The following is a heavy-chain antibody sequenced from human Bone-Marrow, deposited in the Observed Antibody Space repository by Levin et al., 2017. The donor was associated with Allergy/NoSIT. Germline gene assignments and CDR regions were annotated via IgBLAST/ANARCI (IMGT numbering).Heavy chain of an antibody. Sequence: GGSLRLSCAASGFTFSSYAMSWVRQAPGKGLEWVSGISGSGGSTYHADSVKGRFTISRDNSKNTLYLHMNSLRAEDTAVYYCAKDLVVAAITRYYFDYWGQGTLVTVSS. CDR2: ISGSGGST. CDR3: AKDLVVAAITRYYFDY. D-gene: IGHD5-12*01. CDR1: GFTFSSYA. V-gene: IGHV3-23*01. J-gene: IGHJ4*02.